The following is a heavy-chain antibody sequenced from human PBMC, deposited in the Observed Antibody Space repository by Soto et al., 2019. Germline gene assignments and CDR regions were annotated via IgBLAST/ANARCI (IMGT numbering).Heavy chain of an antibody. CDR2: INQDGSEK. CDR1: GFTFSSYW. V-gene: IGHV3-7*01. D-gene: IGHD2-2*01. CDR3: SVDCISTSCYVLFY. J-gene: IGHJ4*02. Sequence: EVQLVESGGGLVQPGGSLRLSCAASGFTFSSYWMSWVRQAPGKGLEWVANINQDGSEKYYVDSVQGRFTISRDNAKNSLYLQMNSLRAEDTAVYYCSVDCISTSCYVLFYWGQGTLVTDSS.